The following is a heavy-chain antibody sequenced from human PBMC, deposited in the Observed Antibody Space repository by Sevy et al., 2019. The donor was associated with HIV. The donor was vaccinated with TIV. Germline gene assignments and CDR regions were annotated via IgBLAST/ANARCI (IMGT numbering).Heavy chain of an antibody. CDR2: IYYSGST. Sequence: SETLSLTCTVSGGSVSSGSYYWSWVRQPPGKGLEWIGYIYYSGSTNYNPSLQSRVTISVDRSKNQFSLKLSSVTAADTAVYYCARDSLVVTPDYYYYYMDVWGKGTTVTVSS. V-gene: IGHV4-61*01. CDR3: ARDSLVVTPDYYYYYMDV. CDR1: GGSVSSGSYY. J-gene: IGHJ6*03. D-gene: IGHD2-15*01.